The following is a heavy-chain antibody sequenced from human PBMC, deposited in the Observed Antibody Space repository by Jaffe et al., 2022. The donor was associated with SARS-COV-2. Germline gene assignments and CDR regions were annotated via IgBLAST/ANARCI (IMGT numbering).Heavy chain of an antibody. Sequence: EVQLVESGGGLVKPGGSLRLSCAASGFTFSNAWMSWVRQAPGKGLEWVGRIKSKTDGGTTDYAAPVKGRFTISRDDSKNTLYLQMNSLKTEDTAVYYCTTETYYDFWSGYYYYGMDVWGQGTTVTVSS. D-gene: IGHD3-3*01. V-gene: IGHV3-15*01. CDR3: TTETYYDFWSGYYYYGMDV. J-gene: IGHJ6*02. CDR2: IKSKTDGGTT. CDR1: GFTFSNAW.